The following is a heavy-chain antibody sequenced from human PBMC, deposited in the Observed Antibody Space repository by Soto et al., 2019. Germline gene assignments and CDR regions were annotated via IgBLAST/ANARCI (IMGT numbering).Heavy chain of an antibody. CDR3: ARGMGSPDY. D-gene: IGHD1-26*01. J-gene: IGHJ4*02. V-gene: IGHV4-59*01. Sequence: SETLSLTCFLSGRSISSYYWSWIRQPPGKGLEWIGYIYYSGSTNYNPSLKSRVTISVDTSKNQFSLKLTSVTAADTAVYYCARGMGSPDYWGQGTLVTVS. CDR1: GRSISSYY. CDR2: IYYSGST.